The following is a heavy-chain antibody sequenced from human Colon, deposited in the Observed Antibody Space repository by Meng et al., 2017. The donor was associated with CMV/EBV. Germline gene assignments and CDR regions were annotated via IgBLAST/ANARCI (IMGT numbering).Heavy chain of an antibody. CDR1: GFTFSNYW. CDR2: INKDGSET. J-gene: IGHJ3*02. D-gene: IGHD1-1*01. V-gene: IGHV3-7*01. CDR3: ARDPYNKAFDI. Sequence: GESLKISCAASGFTFSNYWMTWLRQAPGRGLELVAHINKDGSETYFVSSVKGRFTISRDNAKNSLYLQMNSLRAEDTAVYYCARDPYNKAFDIWGQGTMVTVSS.